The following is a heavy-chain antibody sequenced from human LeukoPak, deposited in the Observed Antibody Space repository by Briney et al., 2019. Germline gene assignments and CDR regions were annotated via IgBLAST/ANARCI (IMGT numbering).Heavy chain of an antibody. J-gene: IGHJ3*02. Sequence: GGSLRLSCAASGFTFSSYAMSWVRQAPGKGLEWVSAISGSGGSTYYADSVKGRFTISRDNSKNTLYLQMNSLRAEDTAVYYCARYGGSYEAAFDIWGQGTMVTVSS. V-gene: IGHV3-23*01. D-gene: IGHD1-26*01. CDR3: ARYGGSYEAAFDI. CDR1: GFTFSSYA. CDR2: ISGSGGST.